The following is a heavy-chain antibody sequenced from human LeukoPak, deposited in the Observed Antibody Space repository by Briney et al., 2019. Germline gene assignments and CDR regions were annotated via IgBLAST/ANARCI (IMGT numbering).Heavy chain of an antibody. D-gene: IGHD3-3*01. Sequence: ASVKVSRKASGYTFSSFHINWVRQATGQGLEWIGWMNPDSGNTGYAQKFQGRVIMTRNTSISTAYMELSSLRSEDSAVYYCARAGLNRYTHYDFHPWGQGTLVTVSS. CDR3: ARAGLNRYTHYDFHP. V-gene: IGHV1-8*01. CDR1: GYTFSSFH. J-gene: IGHJ5*02. CDR2: MNPDSGNT.